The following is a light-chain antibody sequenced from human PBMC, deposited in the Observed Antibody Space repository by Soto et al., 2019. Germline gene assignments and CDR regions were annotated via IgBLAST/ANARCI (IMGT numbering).Light chain of an antibody. CDR1: SSDVGGYND. Sequence: QSVLTQPASVSGSPGQSITISCTGTSSDVGGYNDVSWYQQHPGTAPKLMIYDVSNRPSGVSNRFSGSKSGNTASLTISGLQAEDEDDYYCSSYTSSSTVVFGGGTKVTVL. J-gene: IGLJ2*01. V-gene: IGLV2-14*01. CDR3: SSYTSSSTVV. CDR2: DVS.